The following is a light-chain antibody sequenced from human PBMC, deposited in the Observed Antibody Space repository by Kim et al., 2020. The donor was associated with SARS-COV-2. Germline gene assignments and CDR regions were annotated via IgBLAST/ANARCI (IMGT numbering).Light chain of an antibody. V-gene: IGKV1-13*02. CDR3: QHFNSYFIT. J-gene: IGKJ4*01. Sequence: ASLGDRVTITCRASQGISTAVAWYQQKPGKAPKLLIYLASNLETGVPSRFSGSGSGTDFTLTINNLQPEDFATYYCQHFNSYFITFGGGTKVDIK. CDR1: QGISTA. CDR2: LAS.